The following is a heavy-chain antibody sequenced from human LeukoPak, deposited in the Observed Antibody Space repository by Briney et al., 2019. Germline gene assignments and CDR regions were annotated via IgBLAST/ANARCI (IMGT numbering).Heavy chain of an antibody. CDR1: GFTFSSYE. V-gene: IGHV3-48*03. Sequence: PGGSLRLPCAASGFTFSSYEMNWVRQAPGKGLEWVSYISSSGSTIYHADSVKGRFTISRDNAKNSLYLQMNSLRAEDTAVYYCARVYDTYCGGDCPFDYWGQGTLVTVSS. CDR2: ISSSGSTI. CDR3: ARVYDTYCGGDCPFDY. D-gene: IGHD2-21*02. J-gene: IGHJ4*02.